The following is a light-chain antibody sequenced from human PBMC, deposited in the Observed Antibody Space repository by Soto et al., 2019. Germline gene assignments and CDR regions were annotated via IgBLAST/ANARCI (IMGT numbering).Light chain of an antibody. CDR3: AAWDDSLNGHV. V-gene: IGLV2-8*01. CDR1: SSDVGYYDY. J-gene: IGLJ1*01. CDR2: EVT. Sequence: QSALTQPPSASGFPGQSVTISCTGTSSDVGYYDYVSWYQQHPGKAPKLVIYEVTKRPSGVPDRVSASKSGNTASLTVSGLRAEDEADYYCAAWDDSLNGHVFGTGTKVTVL.